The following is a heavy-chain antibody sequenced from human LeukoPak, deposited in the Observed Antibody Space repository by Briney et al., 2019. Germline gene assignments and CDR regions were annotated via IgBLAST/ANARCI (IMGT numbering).Heavy chain of an antibody. J-gene: IGHJ1*01. D-gene: IGHD2-2*01. CDR1: GFRFGRDW. CDR2: VKQDGTEK. Sequence: GGSLRLTCVASGFRFGRDWISWVRQAPGKGLEWVACVKQDGTEKNYVVSVWGRFTVSVDNGKNSLYLQMNSLRAEDTANYYCATLDSTKSVLWGRGTAVIVSS. CDR3: ATLDSTKSVL. V-gene: IGHV3-7*01.